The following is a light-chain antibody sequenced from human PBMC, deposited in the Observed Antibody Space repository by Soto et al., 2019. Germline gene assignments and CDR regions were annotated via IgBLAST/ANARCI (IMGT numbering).Light chain of an antibody. J-gene: IGLJ3*02. CDR1: SSDVGGYKY. CDR3: SSYTSSSTWV. Sequence: QSVLTQPASVSGSPGQSITISCTGTSSDVGGYKYVSWYQQHPGKAPKLMIFEVTNRPSGVSDRFSGSKSGNTASLIISGLQTEDDADYYCSSYTSSSTWVFGGGTKLAVL. CDR2: EVT. V-gene: IGLV2-14*01.